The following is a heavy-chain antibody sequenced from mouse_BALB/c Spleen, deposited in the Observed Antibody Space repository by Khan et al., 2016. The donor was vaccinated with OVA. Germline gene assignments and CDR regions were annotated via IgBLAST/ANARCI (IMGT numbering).Heavy chain of an antibody. V-gene: IGHV2-6-2*01. CDR1: GFSLTSYA. CDR2: IWSDGRT. CDR3: AGHQCPLSVDS. J-gene: IGHJ4*01. Sequence: VQLQESGPDLVAPSQSLSITCTVSGFSLTSYAIHWVRQPPGKGLEWLVVIWSDGRTTYNSALNSRLSISKDNSKSQVFLKINSLQTDDTAMYYCAGHQCPLSVDSWGQGTSVTVSS.